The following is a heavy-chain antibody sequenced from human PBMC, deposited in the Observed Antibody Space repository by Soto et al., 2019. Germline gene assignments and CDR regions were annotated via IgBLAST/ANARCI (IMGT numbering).Heavy chain of an antibody. CDR3: ARDHSSSGLNWYCAL. V-gene: IGHV3-30*03. CDR2: LSYDGSLK. J-gene: IGHJ2*01. D-gene: IGHD6-19*01. Sequence: QGQLAESGGGVVQPGTSLRRSCVASGFTFSGRGMHWVRQAPGKGLEWEAVLSYDGSLKYYADSVKGRFTISRVNAKRTLYLQINSLRAADTAVYHCARDHSSSGLNWYCALWCRGTLVTVSS. CDR1: GFTFSGRG.